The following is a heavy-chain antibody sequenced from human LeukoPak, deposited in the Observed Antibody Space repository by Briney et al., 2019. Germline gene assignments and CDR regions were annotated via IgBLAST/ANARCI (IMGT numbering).Heavy chain of an antibody. CDR2: IYHSGST. CDR3: AKEGLYYYDSSGPVDY. CDR1: GGSFSGFY. V-gene: IGHV4-38-2*02. Sequence: SETLSLTCAVYGGSFSGFYWGWIRQPPGKGLEWIGSIYHSGSTYYNPSLKSRVTISVDTSKNQFSLKLSSVTAADTAVYYCAKEGLYYYDSSGPVDYWGQGTLVTVSS. J-gene: IGHJ4*02. D-gene: IGHD3-22*01.